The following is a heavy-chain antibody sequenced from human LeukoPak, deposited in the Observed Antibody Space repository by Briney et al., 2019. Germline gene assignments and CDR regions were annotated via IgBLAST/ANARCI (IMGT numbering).Heavy chain of an antibody. D-gene: IGHD3-10*01. V-gene: IGHV4-59*01. CDR2: IYYSGST. CDR3: ARVEEGYGSGRRENYYYYYMDV. CDR1: GGSISSYY. Sequence: PSETLSLTCTVSGGSISSYYWSWIRQPPGKGLEWIGYIYYSGSTNCNPSLKSRVTISVDTSKNQFSLKLSSVTAADTAVYYCARVEEGYGSGRRENYYYYYMDVWGKGTTVTISS. J-gene: IGHJ6*03.